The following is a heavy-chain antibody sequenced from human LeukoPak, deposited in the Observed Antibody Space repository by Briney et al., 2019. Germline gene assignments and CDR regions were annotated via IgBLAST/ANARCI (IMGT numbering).Heavy chain of an antibody. CDR3: ARDVVRLRGAPPPFDY. CDR2: INHSGST. CDR1: GGSFSGYY. D-gene: IGHD3-10*01. V-gene: IGHV4-34*01. J-gene: IGHJ4*02. Sequence: SETLSLTCAVYGGSFSGYYWSWIRQPPGKGLEWIGEINHSGSTNYNPSLKSRVTISIDTSKNQFSLKLSSVTAADTAVYYCARDVVRLRGAPPPFDYWGQGTLVTVSS.